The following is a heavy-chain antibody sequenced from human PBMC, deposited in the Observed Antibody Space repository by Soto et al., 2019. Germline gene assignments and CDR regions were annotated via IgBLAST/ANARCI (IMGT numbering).Heavy chain of an antibody. V-gene: IGHV1-24*01. J-gene: IGHJ6*02. Sequence: ASVKVSCKVSGYTLTELSMHWVRQAPGKGLEWMGGFDPEDGETIYAQKFQGRVTMTEDTSTDTAYMELSSLRSEDTAVYYCATKPALGYGMDVWGQGTTVTVSS. CDR1: GYTLTELS. CDR2: FDPEDGET. CDR3: ATKPALGYGMDV.